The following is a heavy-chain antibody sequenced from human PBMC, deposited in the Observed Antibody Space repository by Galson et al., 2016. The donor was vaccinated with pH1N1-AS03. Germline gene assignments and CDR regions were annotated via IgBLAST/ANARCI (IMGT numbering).Heavy chain of an antibody. CDR2: IHSGGTP. CDR1: GGSMDSHY. D-gene: IGHD2/OR15-2a*01. Sequence: SETLSLTCTVSGGSMDSHYWSWIRQSPGRGLEWIACIHSGGTPNYNPSLKSRLIVSLDTSKNQLSLKLSSVTAADTALYVCVRQGNKYHRNAFDLWGEGTMVTVSS. V-gene: IGHV4-59*11. J-gene: IGHJ3*01. CDR3: VRQGNKYHRNAFDL.